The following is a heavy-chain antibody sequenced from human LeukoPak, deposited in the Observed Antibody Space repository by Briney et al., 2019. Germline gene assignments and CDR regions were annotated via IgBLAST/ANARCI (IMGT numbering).Heavy chain of an antibody. V-gene: IGHV4-38-2*02. CDR2: INHSGST. D-gene: IGHD2-15*01. Sequence: SETLSLTCTVSGYSISSGYYWAWMRQPPGKGLEWIGIINHSGSTYYNPSLKSRVTVSVDTSKNQVSLRLSSVTAADTAVYYCARVCSSGRCLDYWGQGTLVTVSS. CDR3: ARVCSSGRCLDY. CDR1: GYSISSGYY. J-gene: IGHJ4*02.